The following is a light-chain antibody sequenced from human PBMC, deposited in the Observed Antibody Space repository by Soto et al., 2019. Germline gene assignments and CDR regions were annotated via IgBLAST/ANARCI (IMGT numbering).Light chain of an antibody. CDR3: QEGTYWPA. CDR2: DTS. V-gene: IGKV3-15*01. J-gene: IGKJ4*01. CDR1: QSVSSS. Sequence: EIVVTQSPATLSVSPGERVTLSCRASQSVSSSLAWYQQRPGQAPRLLIYDTSTRAAGIAARFSGSGSGTEFTLTISSLQSEDSAVYYCQEGTYWPAFGGGTKVEIK.